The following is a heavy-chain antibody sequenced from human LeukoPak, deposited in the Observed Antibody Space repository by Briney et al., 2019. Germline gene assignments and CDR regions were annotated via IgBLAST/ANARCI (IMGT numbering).Heavy chain of an antibody. Sequence: PSETLSLTCAVSGGSISSSNWWSWVRQPPGKGLEGIGEIYHSGSTNYNPSLKSRVTISVDKCKKQFSLKLSSVTAADTAVYYCAVGGVYLRGGAEAFDIWGQGTMVTVSS. V-gene: IGHV4-4*02. D-gene: IGHD3-10*01. CDR1: GGSISSSNW. CDR2: IYHSGST. CDR3: AVGGVYLRGGAEAFDI. J-gene: IGHJ3*02.